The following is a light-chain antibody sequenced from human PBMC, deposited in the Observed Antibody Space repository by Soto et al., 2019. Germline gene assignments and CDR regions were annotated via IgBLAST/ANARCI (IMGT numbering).Light chain of an antibody. CDR3: QQSNSWPPVT. CDR2: GAS. Sequence: EIVMTQSPATLSVSPGERATLSCRASQSVSSNLAGFQQKPGQAPRLLIYGASTRATGIPARFSGSGSGTEFTLSISSLQSEDFAVYYCQQSNSWPPVTFGQGTKLEIK. CDR1: QSVSSN. J-gene: IGKJ2*01. V-gene: IGKV3-15*01.